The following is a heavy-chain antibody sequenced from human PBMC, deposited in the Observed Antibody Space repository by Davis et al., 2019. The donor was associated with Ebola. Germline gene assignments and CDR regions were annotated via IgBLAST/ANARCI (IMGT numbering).Heavy chain of an antibody. V-gene: IGHV1-8*01. CDR2: MNPNSGNT. J-gene: IGHJ6*02. CDR3: ARTPVPNYDFFGGYHRGGSPYYYYGMDV. D-gene: IGHD3-3*01. CDR1: GYTFTSYD. Sequence: ASVKVSCKASGYTFTSYDINWVRQATGQGLEWMGWMNPNSGNTGYAQKFQGRVTMTRNTSISTAYMELSSLRSEDTAVYYCARTPVPNYDFFGGYHRGGSPYYYYGMDVWGQGTTVTVSS.